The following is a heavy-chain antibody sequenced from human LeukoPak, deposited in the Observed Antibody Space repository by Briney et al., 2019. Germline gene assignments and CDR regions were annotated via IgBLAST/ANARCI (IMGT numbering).Heavy chain of an antibody. CDR2: IIPIFGTA. J-gene: IGHJ4*02. Sequence: GSSVKVSCKASGGTFSSYAISWVRQAPGQGLEWMGGIIPIFGTANYAQKFQGRVTITADKSTSTAYMELSSLRSEDTAVYYCARGDYYDSSGYYRWGIDYWGQGTLVTVSS. V-gene: IGHV1-69*06. CDR3: ARGDYYDSSGYYRWGIDY. D-gene: IGHD3-22*01. CDR1: GGTFSSYA.